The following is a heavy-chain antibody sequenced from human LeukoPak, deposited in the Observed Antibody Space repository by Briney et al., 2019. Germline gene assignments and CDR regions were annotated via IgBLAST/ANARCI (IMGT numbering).Heavy chain of an antibody. D-gene: IGHD3-10*01. CDR3: ARERVRGVTWFDP. V-gene: IGHV1-69*13. J-gene: IGHJ5*02. Sequence: SVKVSCKASGGTFSSYAISWVRQAPGQGLEWMGGIIPIFGTANYAQKFQGRVTITADESTSTAYMELRSLRSEDTAVYYCARERVRGVTWFDPWGQGTLVTVSS. CDR1: GGTFSSYA. CDR2: IIPIFGTA.